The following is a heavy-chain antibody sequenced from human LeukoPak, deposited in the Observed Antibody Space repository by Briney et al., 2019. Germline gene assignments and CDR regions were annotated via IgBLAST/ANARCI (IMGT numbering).Heavy chain of an antibody. J-gene: IGHJ4*02. V-gene: IGHV1-2*02. CDR3: AREGNGLLSKDFDY. Sequence: ASMKVSCKSSGFTFTDNYIHWVRQAPGQGLEWMGYIGPHSSATSSPQEFQGRVTMTRDTSMSTAYMELTRLTSDDTAVYYCAREGNGLLSKDFDYWGQGTLVTVSS. D-gene: IGHD2/OR15-2a*01. CDR1: GFTFTDNY. CDR2: IGPHSSAT.